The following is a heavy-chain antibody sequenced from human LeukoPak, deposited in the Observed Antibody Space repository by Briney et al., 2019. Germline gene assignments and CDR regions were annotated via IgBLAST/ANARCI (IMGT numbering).Heavy chain of an antibody. V-gene: IGHV4-39*01. J-gene: IGHJ4*02. CDR1: GGSTSSSSYY. CDR3: ARHRKVDTAGDY. D-gene: IGHD5-18*01. CDR2: IYYTGST. Sequence: PSETLSLTCTVSGGSTSSSSYYWSWVRQPPGKGLEWIGSIYYTGSTYYNPSLKSRVTISLDTSKNQFPLKLISVTAADTAVYYCARHRKVDTAGDYWGQGTLVTVSS.